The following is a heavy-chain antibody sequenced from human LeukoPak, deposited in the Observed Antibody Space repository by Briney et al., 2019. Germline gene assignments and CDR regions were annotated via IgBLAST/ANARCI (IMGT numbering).Heavy chain of an antibody. CDR2: INPSGGST. CDR3: ARDRKDSSSWNGWFDP. Sequence: ASVKVSCKASGYTFTSYYMHWVRQAPGQGLEWMGIINPSGGSTSYAQKFQGRVTMTRDTSTGTVYMELSSLRSEDTAVYYCARDRKDSSSWNGWFDPWGQGTLVTVSS. CDR1: GYTFTSYY. D-gene: IGHD6-13*01. V-gene: IGHV1-46*01. J-gene: IGHJ5*02.